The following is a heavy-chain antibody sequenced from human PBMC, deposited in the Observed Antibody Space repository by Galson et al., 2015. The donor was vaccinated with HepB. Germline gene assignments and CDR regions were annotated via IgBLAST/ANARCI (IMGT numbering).Heavy chain of an antibody. J-gene: IGHJ4*02. Sequence: SLRLSCAASGFTVSSNYMSWVRQAPGKGLEWVSVIYTSGITFYAASVKGRFTISRDSSKNTLYLQMNSLRAEDTAVYYCARSVRTYCSRASCSPYYFDYWGQGTLVTVSS. V-gene: IGHV3-53*01. CDR1: GFTVSSNY. CDR3: ARSVRTYCSRASCSPYYFDY. CDR2: IYTSGIT. D-gene: IGHD2-2*01.